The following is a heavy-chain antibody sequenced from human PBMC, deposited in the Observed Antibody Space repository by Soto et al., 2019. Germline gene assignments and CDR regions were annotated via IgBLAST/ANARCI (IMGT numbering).Heavy chain of an antibody. D-gene: IGHD2-21*02. V-gene: IGHV3-43*01. J-gene: IGHJ4*02. CDR1: GFNFDRFT. CDR2: IRGDGGDI. Sequence: EVQLVESGGLLVPPGGSLRLSCAASGFNFDRFTMHWLRQTPGRGLEWVSHIRGDGGDIRYADSVRGRFTISRDNNEDFVYLTINGLTTEDTALCNFATGRDFGGGCFYFDFWGPGALVTVSS. CDR3: ATGRDFGGGCFYFDF.